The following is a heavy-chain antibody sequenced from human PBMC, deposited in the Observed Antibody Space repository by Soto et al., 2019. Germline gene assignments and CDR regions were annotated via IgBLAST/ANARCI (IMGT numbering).Heavy chain of an antibody. CDR2: ISAYDGDT. CDR1: GYTFNSYG. D-gene: IGHD2-15*01. V-gene: IGHV1-18*01. J-gene: IGHJ5*02. Sequence: QVQLVQSGAEVKKPGASVKVSCKASGYTFNSYGISWLRQAPGQGLEWMGWISAYDGDTKYAQKFQGRVTMTTDTSTSTANMGVRSLRSDDAAVYYWARSIGTCSIWFDPWGQGTLVTVSS. CDR3: ARSIGTCSIWFDP.